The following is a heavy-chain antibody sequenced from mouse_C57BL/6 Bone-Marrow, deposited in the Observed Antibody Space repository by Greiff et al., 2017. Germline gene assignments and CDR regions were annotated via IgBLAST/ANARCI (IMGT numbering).Heavy chain of an antibody. Sequence: QVQLQQPGAELVKPGASVKLSCKASGYTFTSYWMQWVKQRPGQGLEWIGEIDPSDSHTNYNQKFKGKATLTVDTSSSTAYMQLRSLTSEDSAVFYCAREGHLYAGAMDYWGQGTSVTVSS. CDR2: IDPSDSHT. V-gene: IGHV1-50*01. J-gene: IGHJ4*01. CDR3: AREGHLYAGAMDY. D-gene: IGHD2-14*01. CDR1: GYTFTSYW.